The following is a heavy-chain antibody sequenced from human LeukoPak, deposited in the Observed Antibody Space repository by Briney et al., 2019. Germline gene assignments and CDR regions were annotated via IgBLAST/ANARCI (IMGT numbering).Heavy chain of an antibody. CDR3: ARDPHHTQRRGVDNWFDP. Sequence: ASVKVSCKASGYTFTNYYMHWVRQAPGQGLEWMGIINPSSGSTSYAQTLQGRVTMTRDTSTSTVYMALSSLRSDDTAVYYCARDPHHTQRRGVDNWFDPWGQGTLVTVAS. D-gene: IGHD3-10*01. V-gene: IGHV1-46*01. CDR1: GYTFTNYY. J-gene: IGHJ5*02. CDR2: INPSSGST.